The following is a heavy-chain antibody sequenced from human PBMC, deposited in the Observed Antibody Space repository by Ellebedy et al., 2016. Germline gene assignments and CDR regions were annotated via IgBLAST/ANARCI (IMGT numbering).Heavy chain of an antibody. Sequence: ASVKVSCXASGDTFPTHDIHWVRQAPGQSLEWVGWINADNGRTTSSQKYQGRVTIMRDTSASIAYMELSSLRSEDTAVYYCASLVDPHGGMDVWGQGTTVTVSS. J-gene: IGHJ6*02. CDR3: ASLVDPHGGMDV. CDR1: GDTFPTHD. CDR2: INADNGRT. V-gene: IGHV1-3*01. D-gene: IGHD2-15*01.